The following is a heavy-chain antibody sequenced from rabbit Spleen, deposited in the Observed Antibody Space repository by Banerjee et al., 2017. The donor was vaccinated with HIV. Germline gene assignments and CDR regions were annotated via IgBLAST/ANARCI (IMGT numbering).Heavy chain of an antibody. CDR3: ARDLAGAIGWNFYL. CDR1: GFSFSSSYY. V-gene: IGHV1S45*01. CDR2: IYGDRSGST. Sequence: QEQLVESGGGLVKPEGSLTLTCTASGFSFSSSYYMCWVRQAPGKGLECIACIYGDRSGSTYYANWVNGRFTISRTSSTTVTLQMTSLAAADTATYFCARDLAGAIGWNFYLWGPGTLVTVS. J-gene: IGHJ4*01. D-gene: IGHD4-1*01.